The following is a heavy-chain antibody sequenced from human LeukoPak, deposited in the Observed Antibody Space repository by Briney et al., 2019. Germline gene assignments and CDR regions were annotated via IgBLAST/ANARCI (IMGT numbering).Heavy chain of an antibody. CDR1: GFTFSSYA. CDR3: VRGDWLYYY. V-gene: IGHV3-23*01. Sequence: PGGSLRLSCAASGFTFSSYAMAWVRQGPGKGLEWVSAISGSGGSTYYADSVKGRFTISRDNSKNTLYLQMNSLRAEDTAVYYGVRGDWLYYYWGQGTLVTVSS. D-gene: IGHD3-9*01. J-gene: IGHJ4*02. CDR2: ISGSGGST.